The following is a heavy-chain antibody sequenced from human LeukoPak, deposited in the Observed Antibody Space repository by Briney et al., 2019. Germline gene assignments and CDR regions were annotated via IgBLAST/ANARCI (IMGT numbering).Heavy chain of an antibody. CDR1: GFTFSSYA. V-gene: IGHV3-30*04. Sequence: GGSLRLSCAASGFTFSSYAMHWVRQAPGKGLDWVAVISYDGSNKYYADSVKGRFTISRDNSKNTLYLQMNSLRSEDTGVYYCARGNIVSTITEVDYWGQGTLVTVSS. CDR2: ISYDGSNK. J-gene: IGHJ4*02. CDR3: ARGNIVSTITEVDY. D-gene: IGHD5/OR15-5a*01.